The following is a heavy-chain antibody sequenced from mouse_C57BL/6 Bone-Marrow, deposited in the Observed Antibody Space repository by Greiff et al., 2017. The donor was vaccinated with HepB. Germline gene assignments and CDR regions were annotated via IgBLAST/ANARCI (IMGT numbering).Heavy chain of an antibody. CDR2: IYPGDGDT. CDR1: GYAFSSSW. CDR3: ARERGAPWFAY. Sequence: VQLQQSGPELVKPGASVKISCKASGYAFSSSWMNWVKQRPGKGLEWIGRIYPGDGDTNYNGKFKGKATLTADKSSSPAYMQLSSLTSEDSAVYFCARERGAPWFAYWGQGTLVTVSA. D-gene: IGHD6-1*01. J-gene: IGHJ3*01. V-gene: IGHV1-82*01.